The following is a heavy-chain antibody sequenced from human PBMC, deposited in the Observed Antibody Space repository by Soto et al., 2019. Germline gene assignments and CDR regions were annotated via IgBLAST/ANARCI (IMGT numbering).Heavy chain of an antibody. J-gene: IGHJ5*02. CDR1: GFTVSSNY. D-gene: IGHD2-2*01. CDR3: AIGGPIVLVPAAISP. CDR2: IYSGGST. Sequence: PGGSLRLSCAASGFTVSSNYMSWVRQAPGKGLEWVSVIYSGGSTYYADSVKGRFTISRDNSKNTLYLQMNSLRAEDTAVYYCAIGGPIVLVPAAISPWGQGTLVTVS. V-gene: IGHV3-66*01.